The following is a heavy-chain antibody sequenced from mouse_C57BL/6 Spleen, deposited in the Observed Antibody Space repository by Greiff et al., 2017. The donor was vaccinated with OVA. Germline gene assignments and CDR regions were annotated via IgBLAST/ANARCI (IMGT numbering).Heavy chain of an antibody. CDR1: GFTFSDYG. Sequence: EVMLVESGGGLVKPGGSLKLSCAASGFTFSDYGMHWVRQAPEKGLEWVAYISSGSSTIYYADTVKGRFTISRDNAKNTLFLQMTSLRSEDTAMYYCARGRYDVGYAMDYWGQGTSVTVSS. D-gene: IGHD2-14*01. V-gene: IGHV5-17*01. CDR2: ISSGSSTI. J-gene: IGHJ4*01. CDR3: ARGRYDVGYAMDY.